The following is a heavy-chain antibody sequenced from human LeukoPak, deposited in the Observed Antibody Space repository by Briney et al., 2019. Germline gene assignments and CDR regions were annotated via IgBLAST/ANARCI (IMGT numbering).Heavy chain of an antibody. Sequence: GGSLRLSCSASGFTFSSYAMHWVCQAPGKGLEYVSAISSNGGSTYYADSVKGRFTISRDNSKNTLYLQMSSLRAEDTAVYYCVKFAVDRWQLVQASYWGQGTLVTVSS. CDR1: GFTFSSYA. CDR3: VKFAVDRWQLVQASY. V-gene: IGHV3-64D*06. J-gene: IGHJ4*02. D-gene: IGHD6-6*01. CDR2: ISSNGGST.